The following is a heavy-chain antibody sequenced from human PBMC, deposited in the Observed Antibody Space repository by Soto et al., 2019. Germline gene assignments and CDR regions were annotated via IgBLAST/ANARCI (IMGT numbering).Heavy chain of an antibody. Sequence: QVQLVQSGAEVRKPGASVKLSCQTSGYPFTSYHMHWVRQAPGQGLEWMGVINPTEGRTRYSQKFQDRVTMTRDTSTSTVYLELSSLRSEDTAIYFCARGREYTFGYNWFDPWGQGALVTVSS. CDR1: GYPFTSYH. J-gene: IGHJ5*02. D-gene: IGHD3-16*01. CDR3: ARGREYTFGYNWFDP. CDR2: INPTEGRT. V-gene: IGHV1-46*01.